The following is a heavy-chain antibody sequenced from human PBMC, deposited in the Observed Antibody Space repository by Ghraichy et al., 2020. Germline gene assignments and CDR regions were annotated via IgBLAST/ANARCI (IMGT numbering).Heavy chain of an antibody. CDR2: ISAGGGSD. CDR1: GLTFSSYA. CDR3: AKGWGFCSGGTCPPYNWFAP. V-gene: IGHV3-23*01. D-gene: IGHD2-15*01. J-gene: IGHJ5*02. Sequence: GGSLRLSCVASGLTFSSYAMNWVRQAPGKGLEWVSSISAGGGSDSYADSVKGRCSISRDNSKDTMYLQMNSLRAEDAAVYFCAKGWGFCSGGTCPPYNWFAPWGKGTLVTVSS.